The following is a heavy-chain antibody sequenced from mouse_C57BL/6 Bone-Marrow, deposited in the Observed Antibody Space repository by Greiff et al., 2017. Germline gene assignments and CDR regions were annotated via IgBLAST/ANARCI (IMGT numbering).Heavy chain of an antibody. CDR1: GYTFTNYW. CDR2: IYPGGGYT. CDR3: ARLGNYAMDY. Sequence: QVQLQQSGAELVRPGTSVKMSCKASGYTFTNYWIGWAKQRPGHGLEWIGDIYPGGGYTNYNEKFKGKATLTADKSSSTAYMQFSSLTSEDSAIYYCARLGNYAMDYWGQGTSVTGSS. J-gene: IGHJ4*01. V-gene: IGHV1-63*01.